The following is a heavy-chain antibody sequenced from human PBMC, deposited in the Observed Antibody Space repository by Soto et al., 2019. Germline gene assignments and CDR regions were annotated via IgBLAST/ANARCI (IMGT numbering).Heavy chain of an antibody. J-gene: IGHJ6*02. CDR3: ARGHWGSLEV. CDR1: GDSITDYE. CDR2: VTEPGRT. D-gene: IGHD7-27*01. Sequence: QVQLQESGPGVVKPSETLSLTCAVSGDSITDYEWCWIRQPPGRGLEWIGYVTEPGRTNNLNPALKPRVTMSRDTSESQVSLRLSSVTAADTAVCYCARGHWGSLEVWGQGTAVTVSS. V-gene: IGHV4-59*01.